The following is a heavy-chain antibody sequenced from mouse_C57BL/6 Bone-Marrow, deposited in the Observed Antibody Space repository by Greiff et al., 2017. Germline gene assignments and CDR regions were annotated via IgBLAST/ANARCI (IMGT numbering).Heavy chain of an antibody. Sequence: EVQLQQSGPELVKPGASVKISCKASGYSFTGYYMNWVKQSPEKSLEWIGDINPNNGGTIYNQKFKGKATLTVDKSSSTAYMELRSLTSEDTAVYYCARSGTTVVAWDFDYWGQGTTLTVSS. CDR2: INPNNGGT. CDR1: GYSFTGYY. J-gene: IGHJ2*01. V-gene: IGHV1-18*01. D-gene: IGHD1-1*01. CDR3: ARSGTTVVAWDFDY.